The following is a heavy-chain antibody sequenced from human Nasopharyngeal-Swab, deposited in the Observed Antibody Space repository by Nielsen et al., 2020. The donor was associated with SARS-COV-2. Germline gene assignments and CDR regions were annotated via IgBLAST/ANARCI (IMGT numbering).Heavy chain of an antibody. D-gene: IGHD5-18*01. V-gene: IGHV1-18*04. CDR1: GYTFTSYG. J-gene: IGHJ4*02. Sequence: ASAKVSCKASGYTFTSYGIIWVRQAPGQGLEWMGWISAYNGNTNYAQKLQGRVTVTTDTSTSTAYMELRSLRSDDTAVYYCATYVDTAMESFDYWGQGTLVTVSS. CDR3: ATYVDTAMESFDY. CDR2: ISAYNGNT.